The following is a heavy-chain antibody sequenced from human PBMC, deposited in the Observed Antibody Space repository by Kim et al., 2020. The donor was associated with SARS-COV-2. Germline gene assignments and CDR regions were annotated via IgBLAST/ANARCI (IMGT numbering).Heavy chain of an antibody. CDR3: AKDLYLLPRGGFDY. D-gene: IGHD2-2*02. V-gene: IGHV3-23*01. Sequence: ADSVKGRFTISRDNSKNTLYLQMNSLRAEDTAVYYCAKDLYLLPRGGFDYWGQGSLVTVSS. J-gene: IGHJ4*02.